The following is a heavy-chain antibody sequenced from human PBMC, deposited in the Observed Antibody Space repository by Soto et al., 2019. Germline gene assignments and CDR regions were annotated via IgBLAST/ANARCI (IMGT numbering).Heavy chain of an antibody. J-gene: IGHJ6*02. Sequence: GGSLRLSCAASGFTFSSYAMSWVRQAPGKGLEWVSAISGSGGSTYYADSVKDRFTISRDNSKNTLYLQMNSLRAEDTAVYYCAKDPKGLTPLYGMDVWGQGTTVTVSS. CDR3: AKDPKGLTPLYGMDV. V-gene: IGHV3-23*01. CDR2: ISGSGGST. CDR1: GFTFSSYA. D-gene: IGHD3-16*01.